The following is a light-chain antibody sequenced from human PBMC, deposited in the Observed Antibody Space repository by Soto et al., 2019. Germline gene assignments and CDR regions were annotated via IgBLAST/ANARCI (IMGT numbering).Light chain of an antibody. CDR2: GAS. V-gene: IGKV3-20*01. Sequence: ILCTQSPGTLSPSPGERATLSCRASQSVSSSYLAWYQQKPGQAPRLLIYGASSRATGIPDRFSGSGSGTDFTLTISRLEPEDFAVYYCQQAGSSPRTFGEGTKVDIK. CDR3: QQAGSSPRT. CDR1: QSVSSSY. J-gene: IGKJ1*01.